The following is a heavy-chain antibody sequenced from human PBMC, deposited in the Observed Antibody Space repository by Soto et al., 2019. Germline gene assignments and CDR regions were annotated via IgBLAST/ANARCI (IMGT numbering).Heavy chain of an antibody. J-gene: IGHJ1*01. CDR1: GGSIITGGYY. D-gene: IGHD3-22*01. CDR2: IYYSGST. V-gene: IGHV4-31*03. Sequence: PSETLSLTCTVSGGSIITGGYYWNWIRQHPGKGLECIGYIYYSGSTYYNPSLKSRVTISVDTSKNQFSLKLSSVTAADTAVYYCATNLEDYVTSGPNAFHHWGQGTLVT. CDR3: ATNLEDYVTSGPNAFHH.